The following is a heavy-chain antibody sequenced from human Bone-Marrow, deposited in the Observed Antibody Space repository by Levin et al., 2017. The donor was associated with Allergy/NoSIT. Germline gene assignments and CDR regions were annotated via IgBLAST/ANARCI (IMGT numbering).Heavy chain of an antibody. CDR2: VYSSGTT. J-gene: IGHJ4*02. CDR1: GGSISSTSYY. Sequence: LRLSCTVSGGSISSTSYYWNWIRQPAGKGLEWIGRVYSSGTTEYNPSLRSRVGISIDTSKNQFSLRLTSVTAADTAVYYCARRGYDSVDYWGQGTLVTVSS. CDR3: ARRGYDSVDY. V-gene: IGHV4-61*02. D-gene: IGHD1-1*01.